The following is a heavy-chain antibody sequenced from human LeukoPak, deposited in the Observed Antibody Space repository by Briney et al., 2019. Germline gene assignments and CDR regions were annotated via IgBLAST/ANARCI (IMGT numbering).Heavy chain of an antibody. CDR1: GFTFDDYG. Sequence: PGGSLRLSRAASGFTFDDYGMSWVRQAPGKGPERVSGINWNGGSTGYADSVKGRFTISRDNAKNSLYLQMNSLRAEDTALYYCARERGIAAAGTFSDYWGQGTLVTVSS. V-gene: IGHV3-20*04. J-gene: IGHJ4*02. CDR3: ARERGIAAAGTFSDY. D-gene: IGHD6-13*01. CDR2: INWNGGST.